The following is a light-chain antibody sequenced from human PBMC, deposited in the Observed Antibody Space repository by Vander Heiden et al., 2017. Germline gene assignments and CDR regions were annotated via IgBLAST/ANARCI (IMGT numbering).Light chain of an antibody. J-gene: IGLJ2*01. CDR1: SSNIGSNT. V-gene: IGLV1-44*01. CDR3: AAWDDSLNAVV. Sequence: QSVLTQPPSASGTPGQRVTISCSGSSSNIGSNTVNWYQQLPGTAPKLLIYSNNQRPSGVPDRFSGSKSGTSASLAISGLQSEDEPDYYCAAWDDSLNAVVFGGGTKLTVL. CDR2: SNN.